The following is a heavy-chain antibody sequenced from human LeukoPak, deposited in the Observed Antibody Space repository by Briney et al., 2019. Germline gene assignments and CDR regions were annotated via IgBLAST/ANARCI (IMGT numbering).Heavy chain of an antibody. J-gene: IGHJ6*02. CDR2: ISDGGDTT. Sequence: GGSPRLSCVASGFTFSNLAMGWVRQAPGKGLEWVSVISDGGDTTYYADSVKGRFTISRDNSRNTLYLQMNSLRAEDTAVYYCARDYRYRADTAMVNYYYYGMDVWGQGTTVTVSS. D-gene: IGHD5-18*01. CDR3: ARDYRYRADTAMVNYYYYGMDV. V-gene: IGHV3-23*01. CDR1: GFTFSNLA.